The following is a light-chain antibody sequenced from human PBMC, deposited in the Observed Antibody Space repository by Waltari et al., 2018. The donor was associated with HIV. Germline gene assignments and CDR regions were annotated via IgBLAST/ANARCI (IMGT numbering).Light chain of an antibody. CDR2: ANE. CDR3: ATWADILSACV. Sequence: QSVLTQPPSMSGTPGQRVTISCSGSNSNVELSSVYWYQRVPGAAPKLLIFANEQRPVGVPDRFAGFKSDSSAALAIRGLRSEDEADYYCATWADILSACVFGGGTRVTVL. CDR1: NSNVELSS. V-gene: IGLV1-47*01. J-gene: IGLJ3*02.